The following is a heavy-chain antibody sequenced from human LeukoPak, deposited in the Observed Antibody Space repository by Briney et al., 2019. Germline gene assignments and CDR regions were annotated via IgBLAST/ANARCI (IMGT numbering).Heavy chain of an antibody. CDR3: ARGAGPLFDP. Sequence: GGSLRLSCAASGFTFTDYYMSWIRQAPGKGREWISYISDSGGTIHYADSVKGRFTISRDNAKNSLYLQTNRLRAEDTAVYYCARGAGPLFDPWGQGTLVTVSS. CDR2: ISDSGGTI. V-gene: IGHV3-11*01. CDR1: GFTFTDYY. J-gene: IGHJ5*02.